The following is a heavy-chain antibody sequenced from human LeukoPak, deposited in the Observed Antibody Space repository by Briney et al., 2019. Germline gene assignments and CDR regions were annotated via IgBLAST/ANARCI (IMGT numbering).Heavy chain of an antibody. Sequence: GRSLRLSCAASGFTFSSYGIHWVRQAPGKGLEWVTVISNDGSNKYYADSVKGRFTISRDNSKNTLYLQMNSLRAEDTAVYYCARDGSLFGYWGQGTLVTVSS. CDR2: ISNDGSNK. CDR1: GFTFSSYG. CDR3: ARDGSLFGY. V-gene: IGHV3-30*03. D-gene: IGHD2-15*01. J-gene: IGHJ4*02.